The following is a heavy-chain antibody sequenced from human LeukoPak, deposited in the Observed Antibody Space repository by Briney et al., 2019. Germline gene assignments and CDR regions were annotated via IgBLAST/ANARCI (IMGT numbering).Heavy chain of an antibody. Sequence: GGSLRLSCAASGFTFSSYGMHWVRQAPGKGLEWVAFIRYDGSNKYYADSVKGRFTFSRDNSKNTLYLQMNSLRAEDTAVYYCAKETHSSLSGRFDPWGQGTLVTVSS. CDR1: GFTFSSYG. CDR3: AKETHSSLSGRFDP. V-gene: IGHV3-30*02. D-gene: IGHD6-19*01. J-gene: IGHJ5*02. CDR2: IRYDGSNK.